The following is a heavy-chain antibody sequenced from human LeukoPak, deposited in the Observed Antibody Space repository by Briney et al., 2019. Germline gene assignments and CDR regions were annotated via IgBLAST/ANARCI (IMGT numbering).Heavy chain of an antibody. Sequence: SETLSLTCAVYGGSFSGYYWSWIRQPPGKGLEWIGEINHSGSTNYNPSLKSRVTISVDTSKNRFSLKLSSVTAADTAVYYCARVPPRYSSSWYSFDYWGQGTLVTVSS. V-gene: IGHV4-34*01. CDR3: ARVPPRYSSSWYSFDY. CDR2: INHSGST. CDR1: GGSFSGYY. D-gene: IGHD6-13*01. J-gene: IGHJ4*02.